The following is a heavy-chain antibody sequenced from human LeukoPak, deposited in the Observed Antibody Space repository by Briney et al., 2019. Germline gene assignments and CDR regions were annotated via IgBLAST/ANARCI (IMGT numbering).Heavy chain of an antibody. V-gene: IGHV3-30*04. J-gene: IGHJ4*02. CDR2: ISPHSDIK. Sequence: GRSLRLSWAASGFTFSNSPMHWVRRAPGKGLEWVAVISPHSDIKNYADSVKDRFTISRDNSKHNLDLQMNSLRAEDTAVYYCAREGGSSGYAGYFDYWGQGGLVTVSS. D-gene: IGHD3-22*01. CDR1: GFTFSNSP. CDR3: AREGGSSGYAGYFDY.